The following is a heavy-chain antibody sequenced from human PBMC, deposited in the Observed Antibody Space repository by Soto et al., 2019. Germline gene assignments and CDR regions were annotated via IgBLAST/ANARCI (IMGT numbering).Heavy chain of an antibody. CDR2: IYSGDST. J-gene: IGHJ6*02. CDR3: ARNKPGNYGMDV. Sequence: EVQLVDTGGGLIQPGGSLRLSCAASGFTVSSNNMNWVRQAPGKGLEWVSSIYSGDSTSYAGSVKGRFTISRDNSKNTVVLQMNSLRAEDTAVYYCARNKPGNYGMDVLGRGPTVTVSS. D-gene: IGHD3-10*01. V-gene: IGHV3-53*02. CDR1: GFTVSSNN.